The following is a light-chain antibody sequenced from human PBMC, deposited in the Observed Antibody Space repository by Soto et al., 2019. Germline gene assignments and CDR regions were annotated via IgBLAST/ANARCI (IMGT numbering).Light chain of an antibody. Sequence: VFTQTPGTRSLSPGERATLSCRASQSVSSSFLAWYQQKPGQAPRLLIYGASGRATGIPDRFSGSGSGTDFTLTISSLEPEDFAVYYCQQYGSAPRTFGQGAMVDNK. V-gene: IGKV3-20*01. J-gene: IGKJ1*01. CDR1: QSVSSSF. CDR3: QQYGSAPRT. CDR2: GAS.